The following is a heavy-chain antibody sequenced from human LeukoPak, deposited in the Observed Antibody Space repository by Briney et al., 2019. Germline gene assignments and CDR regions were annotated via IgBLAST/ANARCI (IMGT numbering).Heavy chain of an antibody. CDR3: ARAFLYGNPQFYFDY. CDR2: ITNDGSST. D-gene: IGHD4-11*01. Sequence: GGSLRLSCAASGLTFSSHWMHWVRQAPGKGLVWVSRITNDGSSTTYADSVKGRFTISRDNAKNMLYLQVNSLRAEDTAVYYCARAFLYGNPQFYFDYWGQGTLVTVSS. V-gene: IGHV3-74*01. CDR1: GLTFSSHW. J-gene: IGHJ4*02.